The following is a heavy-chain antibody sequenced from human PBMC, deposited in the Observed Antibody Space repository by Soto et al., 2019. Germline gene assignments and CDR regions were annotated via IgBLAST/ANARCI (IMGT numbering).Heavy chain of an antibody. Sequence: PGGSLRLSCAASGFTFSSYSMNWVRQAPGKGLEWVSYISSSSSTIYYADSVKGRFTISRDNAKNSLYLQMNSLRAEDTAVYYCARGEERVAMPSGYWGQGTLVTVSS. J-gene: IGHJ4*02. CDR2: ISSSSSTI. V-gene: IGHV3-48*01. CDR1: GFTFSSYS. D-gene: IGHD2-2*01. CDR3: ARGEERVAMPSGY.